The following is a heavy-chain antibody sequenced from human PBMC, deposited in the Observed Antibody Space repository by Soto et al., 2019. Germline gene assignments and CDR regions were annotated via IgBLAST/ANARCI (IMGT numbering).Heavy chain of an antibody. CDR2: INSDGSST. J-gene: IGHJ4*02. D-gene: IGHD5-18*01. CDR1: GFTFSSYW. CDR3: ARDFREGVDTAMGLFDY. Sequence: GGSLRLSCAASGFTFSSYWMHWVRQAPGKGLVWVSRINSDGSSTSYADSVKGRFTISRDNAKNTLYLQMNSLRAEDTAVYYCARDFREGVDTAMGLFDYWGQGTLVTVSS. V-gene: IGHV3-74*01.